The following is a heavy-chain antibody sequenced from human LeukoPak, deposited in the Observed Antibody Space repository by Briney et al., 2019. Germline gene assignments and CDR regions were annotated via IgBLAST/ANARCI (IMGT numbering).Heavy chain of an antibody. Sequence: PGGSLRLSCAASGFTFSSYCMHWVRQAPGKGLEWVAFIRYDGSNKYYADSVKGRFTISRDNSKNTLYLQMNSLRAEDTAVYYCAKEYCSGGSCLNYWGQGTLVTVSS. V-gene: IGHV3-30*02. CDR3: AKEYCSGGSCLNY. CDR2: IRYDGSNK. CDR1: GFTFSSYC. D-gene: IGHD2-15*01. J-gene: IGHJ4*02.